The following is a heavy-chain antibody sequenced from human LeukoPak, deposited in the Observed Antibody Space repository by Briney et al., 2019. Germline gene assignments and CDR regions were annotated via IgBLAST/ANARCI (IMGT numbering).Heavy chain of an antibody. CDR2: I. V-gene: IGHV3-23*01. CDR1: GFTFSSYA. D-gene: IGHD3-10*01. Sequence: GGSLRLSCAASGFTFSSYAMSWVRQAPGKGLEWVSAIYYADSVKGRFTISRDNSKNTLYLQMNSLRAEDTDVYYRAKSARMVRGTQQSQWGPGTPV. J-gene: IGHJ6*01. CDR3: AKSARMVRGTQQSQ.